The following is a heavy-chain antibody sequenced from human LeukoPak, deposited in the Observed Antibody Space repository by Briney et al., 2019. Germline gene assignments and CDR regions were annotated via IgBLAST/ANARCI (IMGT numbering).Heavy chain of an antibody. V-gene: IGHV3-23*01. J-gene: IGHJ4*02. D-gene: IGHD3-10*01. CDR3: AKDKRPYGSGSYIFDY. CDR2: ISGSGGST. CDR1: GFTFSSHA. Sequence: PGGSLRLSCAASGFTFSSHAMSWVRQAPGKGLEWVSAISGSGGSTYYADSVKGRFTISRDNSKNTLYLQMNSLRAEDTAVYYCAKDKRPYGSGSYIFDYWGQGTLVTVSS.